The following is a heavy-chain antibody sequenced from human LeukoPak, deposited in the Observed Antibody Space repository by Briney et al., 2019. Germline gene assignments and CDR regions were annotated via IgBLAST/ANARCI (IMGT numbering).Heavy chain of an antibody. Sequence: SVKVSCKASGGTFSSYAISWVRQAPGQGLEWMGRIIPILGIANYAQKFQGRVTITADKSTSTAYMELSSLRSEDTAVYYCARNYDFWSGGPRYYGMDVWGQGTTVTVSS. CDR1: GGTFSSYA. CDR2: IIPILGIA. V-gene: IGHV1-69*04. D-gene: IGHD3-3*01. J-gene: IGHJ6*02. CDR3: ARNYDFWSGGPRYYGMDV.